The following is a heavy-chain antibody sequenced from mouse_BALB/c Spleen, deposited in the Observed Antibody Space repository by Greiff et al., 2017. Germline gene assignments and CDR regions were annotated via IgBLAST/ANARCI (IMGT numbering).Heavy chain of an antibody. J-gene: IGHJ3*01. D-gene: IGHD1-1*01. V-gene: IGHV14-1*02. CDR2: IDPENGNT. CDR3: AREEGHYYGSRSY. Sequence: VQLQQSGAELVRPGALVKLSCKASGFNIKDYYMHWVKQRPEQGLEWIGWIDPENGNTIYDPKFQGKASITADTSSNTAYLQLSSLTSEDTAVYYCAREEGHYYGSRSYWGQGTLVTVSA. CDR1: GFNIKDYY.